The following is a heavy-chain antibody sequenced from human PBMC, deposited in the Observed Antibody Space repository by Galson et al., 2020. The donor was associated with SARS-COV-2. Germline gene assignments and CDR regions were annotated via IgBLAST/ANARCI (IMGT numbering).Heavy chain of an antibody. CDR1: GFTSSSYA. CDR2: ISYDGSNK. V-gene: IGHV3-30*04. J-gene: IGHJ5*02. CDR3: ARDDYVWGSYRYARENWFDP. Sequence: GGSLRLSCAASGFTSSSYAMHWVRQAPGKGLEWVAVISYDGSNKYYADSVKGRFTISRDNSKNTLYLQMNSLRAEDTAVYYCARDDYVWGSYRYARENWFDPWGQGTLVTVS. D-gene: IGHD3-16*02.